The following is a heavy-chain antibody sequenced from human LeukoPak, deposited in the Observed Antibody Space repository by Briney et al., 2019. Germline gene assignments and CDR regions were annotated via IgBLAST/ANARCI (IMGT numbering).Heavy chain of an antibody. CDR3: ARDGVLGGLFVWDY. J-gene: IGHJ4*02. CDR2: IHYSGNT. D-gene: IGHD3-16*01. Sequence: PSETLSLTCTVSGGSISSYYWNWIRQPPGKGLEWIGYIHYSGNTNYNASLKSRATISVDTSKNQFSLKLSSVTAADTAVYYCARDGVLGGLFVWDYWGQGTLVTVSS. CDR1: GGSISSYY. V-gene: IGHV4-59*13.